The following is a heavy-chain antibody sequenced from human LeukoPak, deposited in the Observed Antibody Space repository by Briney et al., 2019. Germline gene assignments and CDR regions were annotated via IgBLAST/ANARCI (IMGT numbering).Heavy chain of an antibody. Sequence: GGSLRLSCAASGFTFSRYAMTWVRQAPGKGLEWVSALSDSGGSTYYADSVKGRFTISRDNSKNTLYLQMNSLRAEDTAVYYCAKGGSCSGSSCYSVDYWGQGNLVTVSS. J-gene: IGHJ4*02. V-gene: IGHV3-23*01. CDR3: AKGGSCSGSSCYSVDY. D-gene: IGHD2-15*01. CDR2: LSDSGGST. CDR1: GFTFSRYA.